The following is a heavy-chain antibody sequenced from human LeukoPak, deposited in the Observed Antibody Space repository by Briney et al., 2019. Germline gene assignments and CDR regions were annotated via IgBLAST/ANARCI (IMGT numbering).Heavy chain of an antibody. CDR2: INPNSGGT. D-gene: IGHD2-2*01. CDR3: ATRYCSSTSCYAEYFQH. Sequence: GASVKVSCKASGYTFTGYYMHWERQAPGQGLEWMGWINPNSGGTNYAQKFQGRVTMTRDTSISTAYMELSRLRSDDTAVYYCATRYCSSTSCYAEYFQHWGQGTLVTVSS. CDR1: GYTFTGYY. J-gene: IGHJ1*01. V-gene: IGHV1-2*02.